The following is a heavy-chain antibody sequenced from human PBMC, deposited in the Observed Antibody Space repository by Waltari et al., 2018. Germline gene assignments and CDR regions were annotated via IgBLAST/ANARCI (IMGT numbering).Heavy chain of an antibody. CDR3: ARASVANYYYYGMDV. D-gene: IGHD2-15*01. Sequence: NYNPSLKSRVTISVDTSKNQFSLKLSSVTAADTAVYYCARASVANYYYYGMDVWGQGTTVTVSS. J-gene: IGHJ6*02. V-gene: IGHV4-59*01.